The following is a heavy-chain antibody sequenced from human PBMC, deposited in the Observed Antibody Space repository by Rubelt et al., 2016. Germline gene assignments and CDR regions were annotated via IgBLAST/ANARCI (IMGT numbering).Heavy chain of an antibody. J-gene: IGHJ5*02. D-gene: IGHD2-2*01. CDR3: ARGYCSSANCLFNWFDP. Sequence: QVQLVQSGAEVKKPGASVKVSCKASGYTFTTYGISWVRQAPGQGLEWMGWIRTYNGNKNYAQKLQGRVTMTTETSTSTAYMELRSLRSDDTAMYFCARGYCSSANCLFNWFDPWGQGTLVTVSS. V-gene: IGHV1-18*01. CDR2: IRTYNGNK. CDR1: GYTFTTYG.